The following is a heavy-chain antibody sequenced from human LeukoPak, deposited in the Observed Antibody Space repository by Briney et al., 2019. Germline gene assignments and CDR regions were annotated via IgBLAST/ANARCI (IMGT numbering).Heavy chain of an antibody. CDR1: GGTFNSYA. V-gene: IGHV1-69*06. Sequence: PVKVSCKASGGTFNSYAISWVRQAPGQGLEWMGGIIPIFATPNYAQKFQGRLTITADKSTTTAYMDLSSLTSEDTAVYYCARGDREYYYYYYMDVWGKGTTVTISS. CDR2: IIPIFATP. CDR3: ARGDREYYYYYYMDV. J-gene: IGHJ6*03.